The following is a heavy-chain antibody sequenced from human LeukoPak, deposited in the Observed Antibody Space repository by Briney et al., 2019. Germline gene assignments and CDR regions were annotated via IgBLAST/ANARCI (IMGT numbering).Heavy chain of an antibody. CDR2: ISSSGSTI. CDR3: ARDSYYDILTGYSHLDY. V-gene: IGHV3-48*03. Sequence: PGGSLRLSCAASGFTFSSYEMHWVRQAPGKGLEWVSYISSSGSTIYYADSVKGRFTISRDNAKNSLYLQMNSLRAEDTAVYYCARDSYYDILTGYSHLDYWGQGTLVTVSS. D-gene: IGHD3-9*01. CDR1: GFTFSSYE. J-gene: IGHJ4*02.